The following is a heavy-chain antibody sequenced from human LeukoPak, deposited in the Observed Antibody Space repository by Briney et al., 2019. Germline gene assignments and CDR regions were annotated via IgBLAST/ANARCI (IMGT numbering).Heavy chain of an antibody. Sequence: GGSLRLSCAASGFTFSSYGMHWVRQAPGKGLEWVAVIWYDGSNKYYADSVKGRFTISRDNSKNTLYLQMNSLRAEDTAVYYCPGSIAVAGTIDYWGQGTLVTVSS. J-gene: IGHJ4*02. V-gene: IGHV3-33*01. CDR2: IWYDGSNK. D-gene: IGHD6-19*01. CDR1: GFTFSSYG. CDR3: PGSIAVAGTIDY.